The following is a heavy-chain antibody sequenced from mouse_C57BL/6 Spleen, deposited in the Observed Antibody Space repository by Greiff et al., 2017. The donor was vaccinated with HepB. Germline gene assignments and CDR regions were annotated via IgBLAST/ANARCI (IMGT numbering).Heavy chain of an antibody. CDR3: ARSYYYGSSYVYFDV. V-gene: IGHV1-54*01. D-gene: IGHD1-1*01. CDR2: INPGSGGT. Sequence: VQLQQSGAELVRPGTSVKVSCKASGYAFTNYLIEWVKQRPGQGLEWIGVINPGSGGTNYNEKFKGKATLTADKSSSTAYMQLSSLTSEDSAVYFCARSYYYGSSYVYFDVWGTGTTVTVSS. CDR1: GYAFTNYL. J-gene: IGHJ1*03.